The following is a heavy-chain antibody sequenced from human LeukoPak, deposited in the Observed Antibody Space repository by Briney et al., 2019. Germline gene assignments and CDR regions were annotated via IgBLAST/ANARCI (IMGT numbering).Heavy chain of an antibody. D-gene: IGHD4-23*01. CDR3: ARDMSTRVTPISYAFDV. CDR1: GFTFTNYG. J-gene: IGHJ3*01. CDR2: IWYDGSNK. V-gene: IGHV3-33*01. Sequence: GGSLRLSCAASGFTFTNYGMHWVRQAPGKGLEWVAVIWYDGSNKYYADSVKGRFTISRDNSKNTLYLQMNSLRAEDTAVYYCARDMSTRVTPISYAFDVWGQGTMVTVSS.